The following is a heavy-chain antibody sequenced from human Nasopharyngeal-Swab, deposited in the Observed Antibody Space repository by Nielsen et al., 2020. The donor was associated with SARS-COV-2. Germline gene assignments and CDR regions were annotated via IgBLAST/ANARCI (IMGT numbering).Heavy chain of an antibody. J-gene: IGHJ6*02. CDR3: ARDGLDYDFWSAYFMDV. CDR1: GFTFRSYA. CDR2: ISGGGGST. V-gene: IGHV3-23*01. D-gene: IGHD3-3*01. Sequence: GESLKISCAASGFTFRSYAMGWVRQAPGKGLEWVSGISGGGGSTYYADSVKGRFTISRDNYNSKNSLSLQMNSLRVDDTAVYFCARDGLDYDFWSAYFMDVWGQGTTVIVSS.